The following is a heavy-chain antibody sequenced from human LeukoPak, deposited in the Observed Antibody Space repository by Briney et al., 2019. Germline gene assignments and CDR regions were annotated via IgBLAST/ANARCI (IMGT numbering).Heavy chain of an antibody. CDR3: ARAISSGDFDY. J-gene: IGHJ4*02. CDR2: ISSSSSYI. Sequence: GGSLRLSCAASGFTFSSYSMNWVGQAPGKGLEWVSSISSSSSYIYYADSVKGRFTISRDNAKNSLYLQMNSLRAEDTAVYYCARAISSGDFDYWGQGTLVTVSS. D-gene: IGHD6-19*01. V-gene: IGHV3-21*01. CDR1: GFTFSSYS.